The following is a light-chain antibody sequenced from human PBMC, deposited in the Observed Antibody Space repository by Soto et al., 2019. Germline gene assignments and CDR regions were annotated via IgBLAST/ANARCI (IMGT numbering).Light chain of an antibody. CDR2: EVT. J-gene: IGLJ3*02. CDR3: SSFTSSTTLV. V-gene: IGLV2-14*01. CDR1: SGGIGGYNY. Sequence: QSALTQPASVSGSPGQSITISCTGTSGGIGGYNYVSWYQQHPGRAPKLLIYEVTNRPSGVSDRFYASKSGNTASLTISRLQAEDEADYYCSSFTSSTTLVFGGGTKVTVL.